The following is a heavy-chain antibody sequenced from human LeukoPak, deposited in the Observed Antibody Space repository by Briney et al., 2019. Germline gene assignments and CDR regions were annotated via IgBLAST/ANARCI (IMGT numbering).Heavy chain of an antibody. CDR2: INHSGST. CDR3: ARHDGSGYPIDY. D-gene: IGHD3-22*01. V-gene: IGHV4-34*01. Sequence: PSETLSLTCAVYGGSFSGYYWSWIRQPPGKGLEWIGEINHSGSTNYNPSLKSRVTISVDTSKNQFSLKLSSVTAADTAVYYCARHDGSGYPIDYWGQGTLVTVSS. CDR1: GGSFSGYY. J-gene: IGHJ4*02.